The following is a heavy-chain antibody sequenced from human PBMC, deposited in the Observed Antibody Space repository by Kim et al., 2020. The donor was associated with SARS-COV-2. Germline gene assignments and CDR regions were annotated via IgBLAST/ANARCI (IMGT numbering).Heavy chain of an antibody. V-gene: IGHV3-53*01. CDR3: AKERDAFDM. J-gene: IGHJ3*02. CDR1: EFSVTSNY. CDR2: IHGDGTT. Sequence: GGSLRLSCVASEFSVTSNYMNWVRQAPGKGLEWVSVIHGDGTTYYADSVKGRFTISRDNSKNTLYLQMNSLRAEDTALYYCAKERDAFDMWGQGTMVTVCS.